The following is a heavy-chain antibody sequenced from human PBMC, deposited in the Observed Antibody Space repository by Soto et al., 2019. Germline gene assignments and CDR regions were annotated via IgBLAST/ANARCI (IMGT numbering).Heavy chain of an antibody. V-gene: IGHV3-53*01. CDR1: GFSVSSNY. D-gene: IGHD1-26*01. CDR2: HYSGGST. CDR3: ARHRHPRGTVGATSPLDP. J-gene: IGHJ5*02. Sequence: PGGSLRLSYAISGFSVSSNYLSWVRQAPGKGLEWVSVHYSGGSTYYADSVQGRFTISRDKSNNTLYLQMRRVRAEDTAVYFCARHRHPRGTVGATSPLDPWGQGTQVTVSS.